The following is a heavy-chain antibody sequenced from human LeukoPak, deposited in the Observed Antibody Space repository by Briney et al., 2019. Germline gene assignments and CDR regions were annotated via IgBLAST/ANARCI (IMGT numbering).Heavy chain of an antibody. D-gene: IGHD5-18*01. CDR3: AMHTASKTPGY. V-gene: IGHV3-23*01. Sequence: GGSLRLSCAASGFTFSTYAMSWVRQAPGKGLEWVSTLSGSGGSTYSADSVKGRFTISRDNSKNTLNLQMNSLRVEDTAVYYWAMHTASKTPGYWGQGTLVAVSS. J-gene: IGHJ4*02. CDR2: LSGSGGST. CDR1: GFTFSTYA.